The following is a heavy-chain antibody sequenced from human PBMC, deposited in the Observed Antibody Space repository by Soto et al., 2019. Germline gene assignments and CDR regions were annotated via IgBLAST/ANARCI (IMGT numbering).Heavy chain of an antibody. CDR3: AHIGRWVDTFGI. Sequence: QITLKESGPPLMKPTQTLTLTCTFSGFSLGTSGVAVGWIRQPPGKALEWLAVIYWDDDKRYNPSLNSRLTLTKDTSKNQVVLTMANMVPVDTATYFCAHIGRWVDTFGIWGQGTMVTVSS. J-gene: IGHJ3*02. CDR1: GFSLGTSGVA. V-gene: IGHV2-5*02. CDR2: IYWDDDK.